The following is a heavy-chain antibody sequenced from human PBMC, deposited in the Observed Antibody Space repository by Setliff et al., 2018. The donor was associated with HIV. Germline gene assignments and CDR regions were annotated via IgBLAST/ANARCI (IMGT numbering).Heavy chain of an antibody. CDR1: GGSISSSSYY. CDR2: IYYSGST. V-gene: IGHV4-39*07. J-gene: IGHJ6*02. CDR3: AQLTPRTHYFYGMDV. Sequence: SETLSLTCTVSGGSISSSSYYWGWICQPPEKGLEWIGSIYYSGSTYYNPSLKSRVTISVDTSKNQFSLNLSSVTAADTAVYYCAQLTPRTHYFYGMDVWGQVTTVTVSS.